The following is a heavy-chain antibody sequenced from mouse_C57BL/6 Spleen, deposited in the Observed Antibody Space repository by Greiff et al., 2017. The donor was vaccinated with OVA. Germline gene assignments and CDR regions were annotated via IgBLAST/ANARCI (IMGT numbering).Heavy chain of an antibody. CDR1: GYTFTSYW. CDR2: IHPNSGST. D-gene: IGHD1-1*01. CDR3: ARCATLTFAWFAY. V-gene: IGHV1-64*01. J-gene: IGHJ3*01. Sequence: VQLQQSGAELVKPGASVKLSCKASGYTFTSYWMHWVKQRPGQGLEWIGMIHPNSGSTNYNEKFKSKATLTVDKSSSTAYMQLSSLTSEDSAVYYCARCATLTFAWFAYWGQGTLVTVSA.